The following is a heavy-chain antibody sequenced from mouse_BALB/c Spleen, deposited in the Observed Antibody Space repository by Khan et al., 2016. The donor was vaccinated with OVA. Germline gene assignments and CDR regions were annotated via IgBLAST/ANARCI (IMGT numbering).Heavy chain of an antibody. V-gene: IGHV1S135*01. D-gene: IGHD3-3*01. J-gene: IGHJ3*01. CDR1: GYSFTSYY. CDR2: IDPFNGGT. Sequence: VQLQQSGPELMKPGASVNISCKASGYSFTSYYIHWVKQSHGKSLEWIGYIDPFNGGTDYNQKFKGKATLTVDKSSNTAYMHLSRLTSEDSAVYYWARGTFDYWGQGTLVTVSA. CDR3: ARGTFDY.